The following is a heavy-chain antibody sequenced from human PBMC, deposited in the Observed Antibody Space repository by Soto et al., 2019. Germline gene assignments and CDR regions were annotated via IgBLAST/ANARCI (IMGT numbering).Heavy chain of an antibody. V-gene: IGHV1-69*13. CDR3: ASGVLRFLQWSSNYYYGMDV. J-gene: IGHJ6*02. CDR1: GGTFSSYA. CDR2: IIPIFGTA. D-gene: IGHD3-3*01. Sequence: SVKVSCKASGGTFSSYAISWVRQAPGQGLEWMGGIIPIFGTANYAQKFQDRVTITADESTSTAYMELSSLRSEDTAVYYCASGVLRFLQWSSNYYYGMDVWGQGTTVTVSS.